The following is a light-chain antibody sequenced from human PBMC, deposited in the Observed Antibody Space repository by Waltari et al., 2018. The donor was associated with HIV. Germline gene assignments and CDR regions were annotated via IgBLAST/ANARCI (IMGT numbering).Light chain of an antibody. V-gene: IGLV7-46*01. J-gene: IGLJ3*02. Sequence: QPVVTQEPSLTVSPGETVTLTCDSSAGPVTRGHFAYWFQQQPGQAPRTLMYDTTGRHSWTPARFSGSLLGGKPALPLSGAQPEDEADYFCLLSYSGARLLGVFGGGTRLTVL. CDR2: DTT. CDR3: LLSYSGARLLGV. CDR1: AGPVTRGHF.